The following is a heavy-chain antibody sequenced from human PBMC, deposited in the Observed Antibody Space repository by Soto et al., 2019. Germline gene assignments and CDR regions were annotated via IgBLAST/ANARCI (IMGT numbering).Heavy chain of an antibody. V-gene: IGHV1-69*01. CDR3: ASGEQTVNRRFDF. CDR1: GGNSSSYA. Sequence: QVQVVQSGAEVKKPVSSVGVSCKASGGNSSSYAITWMRQAPGQGLEWMGGIIPILDTTDDAQKFQGRVTFTADESTSKVYMELSSLTSEDTAVYYCASGEQTVNRRFDFWGQVTLVTVTS. J-gene: IGHJ4*02. D-gene: IGHD4-4*01. CDR2: IIPILDTT.